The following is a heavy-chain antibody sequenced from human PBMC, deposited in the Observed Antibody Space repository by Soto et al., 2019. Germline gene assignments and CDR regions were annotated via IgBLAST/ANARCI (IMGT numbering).Heavy chain of an antibody. Sequence: QVQLVQSGAEVKKPGASVKVSCKASGYTFTTYGISWVRQAPGQGLEWMGWISAYNGNTNYAQKLQGSVTMTTDTSTSTAYMELRSLRSDDTAVYYCARDADYGGNYWYFDLWGRGTLVTVSS. D-gene: IGHD4-17*01. CDR3: ARDADYGGNYWYFDL. CDR2: ISAYNGNT. CDR1: GYTFTTYG. V-gene: IGHV1-18*01. J-gene: IGHJ2*01.